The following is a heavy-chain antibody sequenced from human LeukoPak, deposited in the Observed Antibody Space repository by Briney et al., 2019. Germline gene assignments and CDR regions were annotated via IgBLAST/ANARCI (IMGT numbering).Heavy chain of an antibody. CDR1: GFTFSTYW. CDR2: IKQDGSEK. Sequence: GGPLRLSCAASGFTFSTYWMGWVRQSPGKGLEWVANIKQDGSEKHYVDSVKGRFTISRDNTKNSLYLQMNSLRAEDTAVYYCARAYQLPLFWGQGTLVTVSS. D-gene: IGHD2-2*01. J-gene: IGHJ4*02. CDR3: ARAYQLPLF. V-gene: IGHV3-7*01.